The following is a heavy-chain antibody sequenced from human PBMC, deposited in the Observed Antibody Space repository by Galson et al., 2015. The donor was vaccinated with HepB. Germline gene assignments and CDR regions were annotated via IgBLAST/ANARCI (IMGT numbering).Heavy chain of an antibody. CDR1: GYAFTGYY. CDR3: ARLGHEREFDY. J-gene: IGHJ4*02. CDR2: INPNTGIT. D-gene: IGHD3-10*01. Sequence: SVKVSCKASGYAFTGYYLHWLRQAPGQGLEWMGWINPNTGITTYSQKFQGRVTMVRDMSISTVSMELSRLTSDETAVYYCARLGHEREFDYWGQGTLVTVSS. V-gene: IGHV1-2*02.